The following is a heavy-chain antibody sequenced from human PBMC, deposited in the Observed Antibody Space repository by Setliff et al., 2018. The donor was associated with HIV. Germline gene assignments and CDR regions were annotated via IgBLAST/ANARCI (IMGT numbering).Heavy chain of an antibody. CDR1: GGSIRSSIYY. CDR2: IYYSGST. Sequence: PSETLSLTCTVSGGSIRSSIYYWGWVRQPPGKGLEWIGSIYYSGSTYYNPSLQSRLTISVDTSRNQFSLKLNSVTAADTAVYYCARGEQLVDNWFDPWGQGTLVTSPQ. V-gene: IGHV4-39*07. J-gene: IGHJ5*02. D-gene: IGHD6-13*01. CDR3: ARGEQLVDNWFDP.